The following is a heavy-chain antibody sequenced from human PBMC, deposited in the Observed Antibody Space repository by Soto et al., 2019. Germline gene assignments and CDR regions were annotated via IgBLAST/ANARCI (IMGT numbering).Heavy chain of an antibody. Sequence: SETLSLTCTVSGGSISSGDYYWSWIRQPPGRGLEWIGYIYYSGSTYYNPSLKSRVTISVDTSKNQFSLKLSSVTAADTAVYYCASSDSSGPDAFDIWGQGTMVTVSS. V-gene: IGHV4-30-4*01. J-gene: IGHJ3*02. CDR1: GGSISSGDYY. CDR3: ASSDSSGPDAFDI. CDR2: IYYSGST. D-gene: IGHD3-22*01.